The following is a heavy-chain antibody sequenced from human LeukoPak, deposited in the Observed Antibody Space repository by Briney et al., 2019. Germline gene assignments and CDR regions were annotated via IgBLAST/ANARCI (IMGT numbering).Heavy chain of an antibody. J-gene: IGHJ4*02. CDR2: IRSKPYGGTT. Sequence: GGSLRLSCTTSGFTFGDYVMSWVRQAPGEGLEWVGFIRSKPYGGTTEYAASVKGRFTISRDDSKSIAYLQMNSLKTEDTAEYYCTSGSASGTGSGYWGQGTLVTVSS. CDR3: TSGSASGTGSGY. V-gene: IGHV3-49*04. CDR1: GFTFGDYV. D-gene: IGHD6-13*01.